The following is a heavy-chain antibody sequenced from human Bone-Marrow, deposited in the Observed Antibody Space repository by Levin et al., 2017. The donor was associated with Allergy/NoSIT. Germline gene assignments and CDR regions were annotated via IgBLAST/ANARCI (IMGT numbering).Heavy chain of an antibody. J-gene: IGHJ5*02. Sequence: GGSLRLSCAASGFTFSSYWMSWVRQAPGKGLEWVANIKQDGSEKYYVDSVKGRFTISRDNAKNSLYLQMNSLRAEDTAVYYCARDGHCSSTSCYWGYNWFDPWGQGTLVTVSS. D-gene: IGHD2-2*01. CDR1: GFTFSSYW. V-gene: IGHV3-7*01. CDR3: ARDGHCSSTSCYWGYNWFDP. CDR2: IKQDGSEK.